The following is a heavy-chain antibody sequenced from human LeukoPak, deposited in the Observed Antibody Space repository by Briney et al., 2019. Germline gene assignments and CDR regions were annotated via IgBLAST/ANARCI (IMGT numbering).Heavy chain of an antibody. V-gene: IGHV3-48*01. D-gene: IGHD3-9*01. J-gene: IGHJ5*02. CDR2: ISSSSSTI. Sequence: GGSLRLSCAASGFTFGSYSMNWVRQAPGKGLEWVSYISSSSSTIYYADSVKGRFTISRDNAKNSLYLQMNSLRAEDTAVYYCARDLAGGYDILTGYSNWFDPWGQGTLVTVSS. CDR1: GFTFGSYS. CDR3: ARDLAGGYDILTGYSNWFDP.